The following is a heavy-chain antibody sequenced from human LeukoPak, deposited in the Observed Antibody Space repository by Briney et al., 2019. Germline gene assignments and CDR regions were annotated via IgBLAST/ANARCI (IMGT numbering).Heavy chain of an antibody. CDR3: ARLYSSGGEDY. J-gene: IGHJ4*02. D-gene: IGHD6-19*01. Sequence: PSETLSLTCTVSGGSISSYYWSWIRQPPGRGLEWIGYIYYSGSTNYNPSLTSRVTISVDTSKNQFSLKLSSVTAADTAVYYCARLYSSGGEDYWGQGTLVTVSS. V-gene: IGHV4-59*12. CDR1: GGSISSYY. CDR2: IYYSGST.